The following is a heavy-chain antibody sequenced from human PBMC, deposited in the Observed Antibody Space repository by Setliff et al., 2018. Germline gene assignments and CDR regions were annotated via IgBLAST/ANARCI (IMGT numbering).Heavy chain of an antibody. J-gene: IGHJ6*03. V-gene: IGHV4-61*05. CDR1: DDSITSSNYS. Sequence: SETLSLTCTVSDDSITSSNYSLAWVRQPPGKALEWIGNIFYIGRSHSNPSPKSRLTMSVDKTKNQFSLNLTSVTAADTAVYYCARTHSIIKIFGVVSLLYHMDVWGTGTTVTVSS. CDR3: ARTHSIIKIFGVVSLLYHMDV. D-gene: IGHD3-3*01. CDR2: IFYIGRS.